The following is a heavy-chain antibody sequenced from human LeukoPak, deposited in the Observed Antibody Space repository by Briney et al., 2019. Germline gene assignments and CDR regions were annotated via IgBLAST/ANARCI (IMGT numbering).Heavy chain of an antibody. CDR2: INTNTGNP. D-gene: IGHD6-19*01. Sequence: GASVKVSCKASGGTFSSYAISWVRQAPGQGLEWMGWINTNTGNPTYAQGFTGRFVFSLDTSVSTAYLQISSLKAEDTAVYYCARDPSLLEYSSGWYYPGVGSDYWGQGTLVTVSS. J-gene: IGHJ4*02. CDR1: GGTFSSYA. CDR3: ARDPSLLEYSSGWYYPGVGSDY. V-gene: IGHV7-4-1*02.